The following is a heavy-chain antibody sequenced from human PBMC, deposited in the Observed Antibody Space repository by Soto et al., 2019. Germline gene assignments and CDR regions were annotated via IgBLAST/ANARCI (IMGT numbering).Heavy chain of an antibody. V-gene: IGHV1-18*04. Sequence: ASVKVSCKTSGYTFINFGITWVRQAPGEGLEWVGKIRGYKGHTNYAPKLQGRVTMTTHTSTSTAHLELRTLRSDDTAVYYCARGRHRNPDYWRQGTLVTVSS. CDR3: ARGRHRNPDY. CDR2: IRGYKGHT. D-gene: IGHD4-4*01. CDR1: GYTFINFG. J-gene: IGHJ4*02.